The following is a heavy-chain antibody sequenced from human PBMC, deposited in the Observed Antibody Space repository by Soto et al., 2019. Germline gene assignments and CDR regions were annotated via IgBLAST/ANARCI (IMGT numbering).Heavy chain of an antibody. CDR2: VNVGVGAT. Sequence: EVQLLASGGGLVQPGGSLRLSCTASGFTFSSYAMSWVRQAPGKGLEWVSSVNVGVGATNFADSVKGRFTISRDDSKKTLYLQMNSLRAEDTAVYYCAKNYYFDSWGQGTRVTVSS. CDR1: GFTFSSYA. CDR3: AKNYYFDS. J-gene: IGHJ4*02. V-gene: IGHV3-23*01.